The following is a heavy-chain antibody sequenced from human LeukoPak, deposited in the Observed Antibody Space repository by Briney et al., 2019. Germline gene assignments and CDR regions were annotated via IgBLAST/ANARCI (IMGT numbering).Heavy chain of an antibody. CDR3: AHRSGLLSYYFDY. D-gene: IGHD2-21*02. CDR2: ISGSGGGT. V-gene: IGHV3-23*01. J-gene: IGHJ4*02. Sequence: GGSLRLSCAASGFTFSSYAMSWVRQAPGKGLEWVSVISGSGGGTYYADSVKGRFTISRDNSKSTLFLQMNSLRAEDTAVYYCAHRSGLLSYYFDYWGPGTLVTVSS. CDR1: GFTFSSYA.